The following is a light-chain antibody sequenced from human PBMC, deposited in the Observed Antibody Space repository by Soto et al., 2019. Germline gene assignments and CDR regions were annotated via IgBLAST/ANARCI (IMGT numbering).Light chain of an antibody. CDR2: GAS. CDR3: QYGNSPLFT. CDR1: QSISSSN. V-gene: IGKV3-20*01. J-gene: IGKJ3*01. Sequence: EIVLTQSPGTLSLSPGERATLSCRASQSISSSNLAWYQQTPGQAPRLLIYGASSRATGIPDRFSGSGSGTDFTITISRLEPEDFAVYYCQYGNSPLFTFGPGTTVDMK.